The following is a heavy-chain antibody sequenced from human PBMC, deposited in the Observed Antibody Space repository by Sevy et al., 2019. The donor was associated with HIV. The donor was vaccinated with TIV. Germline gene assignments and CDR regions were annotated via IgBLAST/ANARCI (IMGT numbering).Heavy chain of an antibody. J-gene: IGHJ4*02. CDR3: AHETIGRFDS. V-gene: IGHV3-7*01. Sequence: GGSLRLSCAASGFTFSVYWMNWVRQAPGKGLEWVDNIKGDGSDKHYVESVEGRFTISRDNGKNLLYLQMNSLRVEDTAVYYCAHETIGRFDSWGQGTLVTVSS. CDR1: GFTFSVYW. D-gene: IGHD3-16*01. CDR2: IKGDGSDK.